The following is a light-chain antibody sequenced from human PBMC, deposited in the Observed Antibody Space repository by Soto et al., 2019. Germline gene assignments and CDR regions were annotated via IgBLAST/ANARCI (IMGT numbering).Light chain of an antibody. Sequence: QSVLTQPPSASGSPGQSVTISCTGTSSDVGGYNYVSWYQQHPGKAPKLMIYEVSKRPSGVPDRFSGSKSSNTASLTVSGLQAEDEADYYCSSYAGSNNFGVFGTGTKVTVL. CDR3: SSYAGSNNFGV. CDR2: EVS. J-gene: IGLJ1*01. V-gene: IGLV2-8*01. CDR1: SSDVGGYNY.